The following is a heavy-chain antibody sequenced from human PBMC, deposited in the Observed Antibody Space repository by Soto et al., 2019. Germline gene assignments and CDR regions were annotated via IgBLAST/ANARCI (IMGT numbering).Heavy chain of an antibody. V-gene: IGHV4-4*02. Sequence: SETLSLTCAVSSGSISNSNWWSWVRQPPGKGLEWIGEIYHSGSTNYNPSLKSRVTISVDKSKNQFSLKLSSATAADTAVYYCEKYSTSFDFWGQGTLVTVSS. CDR2: IYHSGST. CDR3: EKYSTSFDF. J-gene: IGHJ4*02. CDR1: SGSISNSNW. D-gene: IGHD6-6*01.